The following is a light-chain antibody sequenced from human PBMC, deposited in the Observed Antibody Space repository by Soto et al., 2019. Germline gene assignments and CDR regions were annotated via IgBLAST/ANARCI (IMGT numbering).Light chain of an antibody. CDR3: RTWDSSLSVGV. CDR2: DNN. Sequence: QSVLTQPPSVSAAPGQTVTISCSGSSSNIGKSYVAWYQQLPGTAPKLLIYDNNKRPSGIPDRFSGSKSGTSATLGITGLQTGDEADYYCRTWDSSLSVGVFGGGTKVTVL. J-gene: IGLJ2*01. CDR1: SSNIGKSY. V-gene: IGLV1-51*01.